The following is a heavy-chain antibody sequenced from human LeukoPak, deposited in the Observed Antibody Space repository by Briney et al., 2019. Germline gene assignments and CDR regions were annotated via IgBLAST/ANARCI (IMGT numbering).Heavy chain of an antibody. D-gene: IGHD2-2*01. CDR1: GYSFTAFY. J-gene: IGHJ6*02. Sequence: ASVKVSCKTSGYSFTAFYIHWVRQAPGGALEWMGGVVPEDGETVYAPKFQGRVTMTEDTSADTAYMELSSLRSEDTAVYYCTTCLNGAGQPVAIYYYGMDVWGQGTTVTVSS. CDR3: TTCLNGAGQPVAIYYYGMDV. V-gene: IGHV1-24*01. CDR2: VVPEDGET.